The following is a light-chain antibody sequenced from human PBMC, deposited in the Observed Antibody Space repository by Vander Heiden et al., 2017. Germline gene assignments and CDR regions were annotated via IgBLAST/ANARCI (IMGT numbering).Light chain of an antibody. Sequence: SYVLTQPPSVSVAPGQTARITCGGNNIGSKSVHWYQQMPGQAPVLVVYDDSDRPSGIPERFSGSNSGNTATLTISRVEAGDEADYYCQVWDSSSDLVVFGGGTKLTVL. CDR2: DDS. CDR3: QVWDSSSDLVV. V-gene: IGLV3-21*02. J-gene: IGLJ2*01. CDR1: NIGSKS.